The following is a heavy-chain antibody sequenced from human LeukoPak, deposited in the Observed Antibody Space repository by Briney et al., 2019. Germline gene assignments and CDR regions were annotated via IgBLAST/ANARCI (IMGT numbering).Heavy chain of an antibody. V-gene: IGHV1-69*04. CDR2: IIPILGIA. CDR3: ARDPGGVVNYYYYYGMDV. D-gene: IGHD2-8*02. Sequence: ASVTVSCKASGGTFSSYAISWVRQAPGQGLEWMGRIIPILGIANYAQKFQGRVTITADKSTSTAYMELSSLRSEDTAVYYCARDPGGVVNYYYYYGMDVWGQGTTVTVSS. CDR1: GGTFSSYA. J-gene: IGHJ6*02.